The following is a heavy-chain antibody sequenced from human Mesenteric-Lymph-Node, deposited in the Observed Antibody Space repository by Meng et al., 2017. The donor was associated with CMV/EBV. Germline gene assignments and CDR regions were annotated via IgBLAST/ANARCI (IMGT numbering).Heavy chain of an antibody. CDR2: IYYSGST. D-gene: IGHD3-10*01. CDR3: ARDLSGSGIYAYFDP. J-gene: IGHJ5*02. V-gene: IGHV4-39*07. Sequence: SETLSLTCSVSGDSISGGSYYWGWVRQPPGKGLEWIGSIYYSGSTSYNPSLGSRFTISVDTSKNQFFLNLRSVTAADTAVYYCARDLSGSGIYAYFDPWGQGTLVTVSS. CDR1: GDSISGGSYY.